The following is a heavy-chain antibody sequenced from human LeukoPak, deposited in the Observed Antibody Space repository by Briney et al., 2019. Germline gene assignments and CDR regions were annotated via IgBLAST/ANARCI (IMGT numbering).Heavy chain of an antibody. Sequence: ASVKVSCKASGYTFTGYYMHWVRQAPGQGLEWMGWINPNSSGTNYAQKFQGWVTMTRDTSISTAYMELSRLRSDDTAVYYCARDSSSTSHYYYGMDVWGQGTTVTVSS. D-gene: IGHD2-2*01. CDR1: GYTFTGYY. J-gene: IGHJ6*02. CDR3: ARDSSSTSHYYYGMDV. CDR2: INPNSSGT. V-gene: IGHV1-2*04.